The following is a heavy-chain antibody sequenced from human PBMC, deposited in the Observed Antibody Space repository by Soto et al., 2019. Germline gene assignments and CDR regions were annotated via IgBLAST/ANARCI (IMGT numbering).Heavy chain of an antibody. Sequence: PSETLSLTCTVSGGSISSYYWSWIRQPPGKGLEWIGYIYYSGSTNYSPSLKSRVTISVATSKNQFSLKLSSVTAADPAVYYCPRLRGYDGSGSYSSWCNPWGQGTLVTVSS. CDR1: GGSISSYY. CDR3: PRLRGYDGSGSYSSWCNP. D-gene: IGHD3-10*01. V-gene: IGHV4-59*08. J-gene: IGHJ5*02. CDR2: IYYSGST.